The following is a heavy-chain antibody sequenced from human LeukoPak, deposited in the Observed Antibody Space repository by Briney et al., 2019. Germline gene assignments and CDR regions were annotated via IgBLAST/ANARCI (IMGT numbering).Heavy chain of an antibody. V-gene: IGHV4-59*08. D-gene: IGHD3-10*01. J-gene: IGHJ4*02. Sequence: SETLSLTCTVSGGSIRSYYWSWIRHPPGKGLEWIVYIYYSGSTNYNPSLKSRVTISVDTSKNQFSLKLSSVTAADTAVYYCARQENGSGSYLSYFDYWGQGTLVTVSS. CDR3: ARQENGSGSYLSYFDY. CDR2: IYYSGST. CDR1: GGSIRSYY.